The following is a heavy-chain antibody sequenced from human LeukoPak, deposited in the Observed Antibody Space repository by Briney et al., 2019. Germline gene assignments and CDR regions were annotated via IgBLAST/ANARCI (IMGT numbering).Heavy chain of an antibody. D-gene: IGHD2-15*01. CDR1: GGSISSYY. CDR3: ARVSSGVYFDY. V-gene: IGHV4-59*01. CDR2: IYYSGST. Sequence: PSETLSLTCTVSGGSISSYYWSWIRQPPGKGLELIGYIYYSGSTNYNPSLKSRVTISVYTSKNQFSLKLSSVTAADTAVYYCARVSSGVYFDYWGQGTLVTVSS. J-gene: IGHJ4*02.